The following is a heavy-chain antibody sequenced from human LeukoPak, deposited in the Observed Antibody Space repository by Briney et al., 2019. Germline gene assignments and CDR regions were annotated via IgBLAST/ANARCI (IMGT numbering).Heavy chain of an antibody. CDR2: IYHSGST. CDR3: AREGYCSGGSCDNWFDP. V-gene: IGHV4-30-2*01. J-gene: IGHJ5*02. CDR1: GGSISSGGYS. Sequence: SQTLSLTCAVSGGSISSGGYSWSWIRQPPGKGLEWIGYIYHSGSTYYNPSLKSRVTISVDRSKNQFSLNLSSVTAADTAVYYCAREGYCSGGSCDNWFDPWGQGTLVTVSS. D-gene: IGHD2-15*01.